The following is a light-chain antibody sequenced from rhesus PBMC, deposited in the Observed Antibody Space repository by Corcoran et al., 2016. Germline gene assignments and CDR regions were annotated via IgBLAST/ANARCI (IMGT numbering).Light chain of an antibody. Sequence: DIQMTQSPSSLSASVGDTVTITCQASQGISSWLAWYQQKPGKAPQLLIYKASSLKGGVPSRFSGSGSGTDFTLTISSLQPEDVASYYCLQYYSSPYSFGQGTKVEIK. V-gene: IGKV1-22*01. CDR3: LQYYSSPYS. J-gene: IGKJ2*01. CDR1: QGISSW. CDR2: KAS.